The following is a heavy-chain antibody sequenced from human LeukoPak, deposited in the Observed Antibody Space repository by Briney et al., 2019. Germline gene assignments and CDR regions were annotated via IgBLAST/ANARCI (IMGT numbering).Heavy chain of an antibody. CDR1: GFTFSRYS. V-gene: IGHV3-48*01. J-gene: IGHJ4*02. Sequence: GQSLRLSCAASGFTFSRYSMNWVRQAPGKGLEWLSHISSTSSTLYYADSVKGRFTISRDNAKNSLYLRMDSLRAEDTAVYYCAKRPTTVTTFGRDYWGQGTLVTVSS. D-gene: IGHD4-17*01. CDR3: AKRPTTVTTFGRDY. CDR2: ISSTSSTL.